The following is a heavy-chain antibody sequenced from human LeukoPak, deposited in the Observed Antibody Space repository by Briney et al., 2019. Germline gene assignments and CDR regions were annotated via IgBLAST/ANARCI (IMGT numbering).Heavy chain of an antibody. CDR1: GFIVSSNY. CDR3: LTLSSRTGPVG. J-gene: IGHJ4*02. Sequence: GGSLRLSCAASGFIVSSNYMTWVRQAPGEGLEWVSGIYSAGGTSYADSVRGRFAISRDNSKNTLYLQMNSLRAGDTAVYYCLTLSSRTGPVGWGQGTLVTVSS. V-gene: IGHV3-53*01. D-gene: IGHD1-26*01. CDR2: IYSAGGT.